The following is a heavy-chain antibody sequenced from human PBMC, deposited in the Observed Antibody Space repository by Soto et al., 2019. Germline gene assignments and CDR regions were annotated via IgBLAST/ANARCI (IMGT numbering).Heavy chain of an antibody. CDR3: ARGTTRYPYSSSSLVY. Sequence: SETLSLTCAVYGGSFSGYYWSWIRQPPGKGLEWIGEINHSGSTNYNPSLKSRVTISVDTSKNQFSLKLSSMTAADTAVYYCARGTTRYPYSSSSLVYWGQGTLVTVSS. D-gene: IGHD6-6*01. J-gene: IGHJ4*02. CDR1: GGSFSGYY. V-gene: IGHV4-34*01. CDR2: INHSGST.